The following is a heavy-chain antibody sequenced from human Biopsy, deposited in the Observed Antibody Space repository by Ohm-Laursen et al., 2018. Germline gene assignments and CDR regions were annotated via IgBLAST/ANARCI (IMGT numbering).Heavy chain of an antibody. V-gene: IGHV3-7*01. CDR1: GFSFSTYW. CDR3: AKIAFDSSGANTMRDY. Sequence: SLRLSCSASGFSFSTYWMTWVRQAPGKGLEWVANIRQDGKEKFYVDSVKGRFTISRDNSKNTLYLQMNNLRAEDTAVYYCAKIAFDSSGANTMRDYWGQGTLVTVFS. CDR2: IRQDGKEK. D-gene: IGHD3-22*01. J-gene: IGHJ4*02.